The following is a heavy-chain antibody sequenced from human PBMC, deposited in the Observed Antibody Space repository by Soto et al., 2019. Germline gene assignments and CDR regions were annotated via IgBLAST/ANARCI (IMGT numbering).Heavy chain of an antibody. J-gene: IGHJ4*02. CDR2: MSYDGSSK. CDR3: AIVRVADSPLDQ. Sequence: GGSLRLSCEVSGVIFSNNGMHWVRQAPGKGLEWVAFMSYDGSSKFVSDSVKGRFTISRDNCKNTLFLHMNNVRLEDTAMYYCAIVRVADSPLDQWGQGTLVTVSS. V-gene: IGHV3-30*06. CDR1: GVIFSNNG. D-gene: IGHD3-10*02.